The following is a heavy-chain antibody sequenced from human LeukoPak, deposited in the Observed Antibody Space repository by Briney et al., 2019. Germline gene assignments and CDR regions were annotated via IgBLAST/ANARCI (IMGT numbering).Heavy chain of an antibody. D-gene: IGHD3-10*01. CDR2: IYSSGDA. J-gene: IGHJ4*02. Sequence: PGGSLGPSRAASGFTVSSKYMSWVRQTPGKGLQWVALIYSSGDAYTPDSVKGRFTIFRDDSENTLYLQMDSLRAEDTAVYYCATGYYFGSGSYGYLDYWGQGTLVTVSS. CDR1: GFTVSSKY. CDR3: ATGYYFGSGSYGYLDY. V-gene: IGHV3-53*01.